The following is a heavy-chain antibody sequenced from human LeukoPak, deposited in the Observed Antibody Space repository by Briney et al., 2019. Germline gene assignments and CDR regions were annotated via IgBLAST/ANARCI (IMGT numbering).Heavy chain of an antibody. CDR1: GYTFTSYD. Sequence: ASAKVSCKASGYTFTSYDINWVRQATGQGLEWMGWMNPNSGNTGYAQKFQGRVTMTRNTSISTAYMELSSLRSEDTAVYYCARDVVDIVVVPAATWFDPWGQGTLVTVSS. CDR2: MNPNSGNT. J-gene: IGHJ5*02. D-gene: IGHD2-2*01. V-gene: IGHV1-8*01. CDR3: ARDVVDIVVVPAATWFDP.